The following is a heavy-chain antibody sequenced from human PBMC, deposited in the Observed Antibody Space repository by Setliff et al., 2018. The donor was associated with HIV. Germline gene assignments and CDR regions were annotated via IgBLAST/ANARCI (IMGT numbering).Heavy chain of an antibody. V-gene: IGHV4-4*02. J-gene: IGHJ6*04. D-gene: IGHD1-1*01. Sequence: SETLSLTCAVSGGSIINSNWWSWVRQSPGKGLEWIGEIYHSGSTNYNPSLKSRLTISLDKSTNHFSLKVNSVTAADSAVYYCARLGEHDTGDLDVWGKGTTVTVSS. CDR3: ARLGEHDTGDLDV. CDR2: IYHSGST. CDR1: GGSIINSNW.